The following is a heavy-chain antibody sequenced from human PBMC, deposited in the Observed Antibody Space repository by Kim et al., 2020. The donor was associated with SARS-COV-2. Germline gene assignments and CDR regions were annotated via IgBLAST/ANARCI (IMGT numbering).Heavy chain of an antibody. CDR2: IYYSGST. J-gene: IGHJ5*02. CDR1: GGSISSYY. V-gene: IGHV4-59*13. Sequence: SETLSLTCTVSGGSISSYYWSWIRQPPGKGLEWIGYIYYSGSTNYNPSLKSRVTISVDTSKNQFSLKLSSVTAADTAVYYCAAVHKLRFSRFDPWGQGTLVTVSS. CDR3: AAVHKLRFSRFDP. D-gene: IGHD3-3*01.